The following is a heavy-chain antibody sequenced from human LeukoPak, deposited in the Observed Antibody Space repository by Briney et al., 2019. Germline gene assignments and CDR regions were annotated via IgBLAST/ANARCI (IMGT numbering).Heavy chain of an antibody. CDR2: INSDGSST. Sequence: SGGSLTLSCGASGITFSDYWMHWVRQAPGKGLVWVSRINSDGSSTIYADSVKGRFTISRDNAKNTVYLRMNSLRAEDTAVSYCATGLSQYYDFWGRGTLVTVSS. CDR1: GITFSDYW. CDR3: ATGLSQYYDF. V-gene: IGHV3-74*01. J-gene: IGHJ2*01. D-gene: IGHD2-8*02.